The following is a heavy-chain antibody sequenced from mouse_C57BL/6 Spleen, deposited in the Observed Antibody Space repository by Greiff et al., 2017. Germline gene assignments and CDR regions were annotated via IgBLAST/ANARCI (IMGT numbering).Heavy chain of an antibody. CDR3: ARATTVVATDYFDY. J-gene: IGHJ2*01. Sequence: QVQLKESGAELMKPGASVKLSCKASGYTFTGYWIEWVKQRPGHGLEWIGEILPGSGSTNYNEKFKGKATFTADTSSNTAYMQLSSLTTEDSAIYYGARATTVVATDYFDYWGQGTTLTVSS. CDR2: ILPGSGST. CDR1: GYTFTGYW. D-gene: IGHD1-1*01. V-gene: IGHV1-9*01.